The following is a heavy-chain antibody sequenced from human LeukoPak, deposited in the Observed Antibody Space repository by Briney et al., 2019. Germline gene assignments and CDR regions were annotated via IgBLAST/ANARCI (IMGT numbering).Heavy chain of an antibody. D-gene: IGHD2-2*01. J-gene: IGHJ4*02. CDR3: ARTVVVVVGASDYLYY. Sequence: PGGSLRLSCAASGFTFSSYWMTCVRQARGKGREWVANIRQDGGVKYYMDSAKGRFTLSRDNAKSSLYLQMNSLRVEDTAMYFCARTVVVVVGASDYLYYWGQGTLVTVSS. CDR1: GFTFSSYW. V-gene: IGHV3-7*03. CDR2: IRQDGGVK.